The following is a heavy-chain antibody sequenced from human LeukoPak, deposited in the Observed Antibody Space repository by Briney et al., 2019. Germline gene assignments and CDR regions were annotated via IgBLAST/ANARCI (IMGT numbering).Heavy chain of an antibody. J-gene: IGHJ4*02. CDR1: GFTFSDYY. D-gene: IGHD3-9*01. CDR2: ISSSSSYT. Sequence: GGSLRLSCAASGFTFSDYYMSWIRQAPGKGLEWVSYISSSSSYTNYANSVKGRFTISRDNAKNSLYLQMNSLRAEDTAVYYCARFGLRYFDWLPFDYWGQGTLVTVSS. CDR3: ARFGLRYFDWLPFDY. V-gene: IGHV3-11*06.